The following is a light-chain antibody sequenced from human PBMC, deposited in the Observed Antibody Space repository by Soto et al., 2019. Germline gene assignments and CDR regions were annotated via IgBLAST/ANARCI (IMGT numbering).Light chain of an antibody. Sequence: EIVMTQSPATLSVSPGERATLSCRASQSVSSNLAWYQQKPGQAPRFLIYGASTRATGIPARFSGSGSGTEFTLIISSLQSEDFAVYYCQQYSNWPTFGQGTKVEIK. CDR3: QQYSNWPT. CDR1: QSVSSN. CDR2: GAS. J-gene: IGKJ1*01. V-gene: IGKV3-15*01.